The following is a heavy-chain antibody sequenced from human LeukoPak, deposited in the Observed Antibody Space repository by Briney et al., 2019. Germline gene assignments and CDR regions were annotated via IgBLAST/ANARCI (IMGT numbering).Heavy chain of an antibody. J-gene: IGHJ6*02. CDR2: MNPNSGNT. D-gene: IGHD1-26*01. CDR3: ARWVSGSFAEYGMDV. V-gene: IGHV1-8*01. CDR1: GYTFTSYD. Sequence: ASVKLSCKASGYTFTSYDINWVRQATGQGLEWMGWMNPNSGNTGYAQKFQGRVTMTRNTSISTAYMELSSLRSEDTAVYYCARWVSGSFAEYGMDVWGQGTTVTVSS.